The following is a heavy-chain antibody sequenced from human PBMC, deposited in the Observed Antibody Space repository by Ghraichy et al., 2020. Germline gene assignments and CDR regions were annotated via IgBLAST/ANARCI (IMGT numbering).Heavy chain of an antibody. D-gene: IGHD6-19*01. Sequence: GESLNISCAASGFTFSLYTMHWVRQAPGKGLEYVSAIGTTGINTHYVDSVKGRFTISRDNSKNTVFLQMGSLSVEDTAVYYCARDDQKWLVDHWGQGTLVTVSS. CDR2: IGTTGINT. J-gene: IGHJ4*02. CDR1: GFTFSLYT. V-gene: IGHV3-64*02. CDR3: ARDDQKWLVDH.